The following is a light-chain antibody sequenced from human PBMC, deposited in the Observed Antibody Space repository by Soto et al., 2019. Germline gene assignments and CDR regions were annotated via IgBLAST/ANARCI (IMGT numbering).Light chain of an antibody. CDR1: DSISIW. CDR2: TAS. J-gene: IGKJ1*01. V-gene: IGKV1-5*03. Sequence: DIQMTQSPSTLSASVGDRVTITCRASDSISIWLAWYQQKPGKAPKLLIYTASTLKSGVPSRFSGSGSGTEFTLTISSLQPDDFATYYCQQYNSYSTFGQGTKVDIK. CDR3: QQYNSYST.